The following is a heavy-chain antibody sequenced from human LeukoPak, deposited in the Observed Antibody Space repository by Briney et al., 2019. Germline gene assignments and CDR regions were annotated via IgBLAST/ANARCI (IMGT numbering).Heavy chain of an antibody. CDR1: RCIFSNYA. V-gene: IGHV3-23*01. J-gene: IGHJ4*02. D-gene: IGHD2-2*01. CDR2: ISGSGSYT. CDR3: ARVMGRYCSSTSCYVDY. Sequence: GGSLRLSCAVSRCIFSNYAMNWVRQAPGKGLEWVSVISGSGSYTYYADSVKGRFTISRDNSKNTLYLQMNSLRAEDTAVYYCARVMGRYCSSTSCYVDYWGQGTLVTVSS.